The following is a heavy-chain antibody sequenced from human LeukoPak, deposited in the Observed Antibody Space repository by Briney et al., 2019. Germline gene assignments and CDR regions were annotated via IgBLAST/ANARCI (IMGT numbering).Heavy chain of an antibody. Sequence: PGGSLRLSCAASGFTFSIYGIHWVCQAPGKGLEWVAFIRYDGSNKYYADSVKGRFTISRDNSINTLYLQMNSLRAEDTAVYYCAKVPGYYDSSGNDYWGQGTLVTVSS. CDR2: IRYDGSNK. J-gene: IGHJ4*02. D-gene: IGHD3-22*01. CDR3: AKVPGYYDSSGNDY. V-gene: IGHV3-30*02. CDR1: GFTFSIYG.